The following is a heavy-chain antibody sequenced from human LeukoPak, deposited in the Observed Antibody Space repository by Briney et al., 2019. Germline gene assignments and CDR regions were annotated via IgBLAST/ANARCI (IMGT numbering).Heavy chain of an antibody. J-gene: IGHJ4*02. CDR2: ISYDGSNK. V-gene: IGHV3-30*01. CDR3: ARGISSGYFDY. D-gene: IGHD3-10*01. CDR1: RLTFSSYA. Sequence: QPGRSLRLSCTASRLTFSSYAVHWVRQAPGKGLEWVAVISYDGSNKYYADSVKGRFTISRDNSKNTLYLQMNSLRAEDTAVYYCARGISSGYFDYWGQGTLVTVSS.